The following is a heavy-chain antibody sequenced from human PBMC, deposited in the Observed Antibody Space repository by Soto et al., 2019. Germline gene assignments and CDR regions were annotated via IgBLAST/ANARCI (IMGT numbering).Heavy chain of an antibody. V-gene: IGHV3-23*01. J-gene: IGHJ4*02. D-gene: IGHD3-10*01. CDR1: GFTFSSYA. CDR2: VGGSGGRT. CDR3: AKLWFGELAPVDY. Sequence: EVQLLESGGGLVQPGGSLRLSCAASGFTFSSYAMTWVRQAPGRGLEWVSTVGGSGGRTYYADSVKGRFTISRDNSKNTLYLQMNSLRAEDTAIYYCAKLWFGELAPVDYWGQGTLVTVSS.